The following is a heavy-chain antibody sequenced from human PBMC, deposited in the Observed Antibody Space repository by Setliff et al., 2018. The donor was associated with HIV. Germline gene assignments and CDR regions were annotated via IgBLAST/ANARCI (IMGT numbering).Heavy chain of an antibody. CDR2: INPNSGGT. V-gene: IGHV1-2*02. CDR1: GYTFTDYY. CDR3: ARVPSRYCSSTTCPFFFDQ. J-gene: IGHJ4*02. Sequence: ASVKVSCKTSGYTFTDYYIHWVRQAPGQGLEWMGWINPNSGGTKYVQKFQGRVTMTRDTSIKTAYMEMSRLRSDDTAVYYCARVPSRYCSSTTCPFFFDQWGQGTLVTVSS. D-gene: IGHD2-2*01.